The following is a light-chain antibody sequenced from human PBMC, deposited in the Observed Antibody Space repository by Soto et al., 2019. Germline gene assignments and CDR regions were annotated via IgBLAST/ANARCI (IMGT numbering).Light chain of an antibody. CDR1: SSNIGAGSD. CDR3: QTYDRSLSGLYV. Sequence: QSVLTQPPSISGAPGQRVTISCTGSSSNIGAGSDVHWYHQPPGTAPKLLIYGNTNRPSGVPDRFSGSKSGTSASLAIAGLQTEDEGDYYCQTYDRSLSGLYVFGTGTKVTVL. V-gene: IGLV1-40*01. J-gene: IGLJ1*01. CDR2: GNT.